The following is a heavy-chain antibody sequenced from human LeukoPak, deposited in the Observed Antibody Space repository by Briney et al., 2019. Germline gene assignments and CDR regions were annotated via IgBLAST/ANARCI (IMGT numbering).Heavy chain of an antibody. CDR3: AREVDVETAFDY. CDR1: GYTFTSYD. CDR2: IIPIFGTA. J-gene: IGHJ4*02. D-gene: IGHD5-12*01. V-gene: IGHV1-69*13. Sequence: SVKVSCKASGYTFTSYDINWVRQATGQGLEWMGGIIPIFGTANYAQKFQGRVTITADESTSTAYMELSSLRSEDTAVYYCAREVDVETAFDYWGQGTLVTVSS.